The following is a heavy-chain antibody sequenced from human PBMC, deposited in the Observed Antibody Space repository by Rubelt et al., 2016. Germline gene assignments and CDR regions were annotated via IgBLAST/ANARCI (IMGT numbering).Heavy chain of an antibody. Sequence: QLQLQESGPGLVKASETLSLTCSVSGGSLSSGVYYGGWIRQPPGKGLEWIGNAYYSGHAYYNPSLKSRVTISGDTSKDQLYLNLGSVTASDTAVYYCARHERQLAACDIWGPGTMVTVSS. V-gene: IGHV4-39*01. CDR3: ARHERQLAACDI. CDR1: GGSLSSGVYY. J-gene: IGHJ3*02. CDR2: AYYSGHA. D-gene: IGHD6-13*01.